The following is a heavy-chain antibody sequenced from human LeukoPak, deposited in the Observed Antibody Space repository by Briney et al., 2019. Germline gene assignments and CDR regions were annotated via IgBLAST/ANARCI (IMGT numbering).Heavy chain of an antibody. Sequence: ASVKVSYKVSGYTLTELSMHWVRQAPGKGLEWMEGFDPEDGETIYAQKFQGRVTMTEDTSTDTAYMELSSLRSEDTAVYYCATAGLDYYDSSGYSFWGQGTLVTVSS. D-gene: IGHD3-22*01. CDR2: FDPEDGET. V-gene: IGHV1-24*01. CDR1: GYTLTELS. CDR3: ATAGLDYYDSSGYSF. J-gene: IGHJ4*02.